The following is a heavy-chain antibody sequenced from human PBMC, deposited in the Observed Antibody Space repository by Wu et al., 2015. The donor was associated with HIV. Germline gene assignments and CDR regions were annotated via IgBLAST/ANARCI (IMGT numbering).Heavy chain of an antibody. Sequence: QVQLVQSGAEVKEPGASVRVSCSTSGYSFNAFYIYWVRQAPGQGLEWMGWINPKTGDTYYKPTFEDKLTMTRDTSISTAYMEVKRLISDDTAVYYCARGNKSGWYPLGYWGQGNAGHRLL. J-gene: IGHJ4*02. CDR3: ARGNKSGWYPLGY. V-gene: IGHV1-2*02. CDR1: GYSFNAFY. CDR2: INPKTGDT. D-gene: IGHD6-19*01.